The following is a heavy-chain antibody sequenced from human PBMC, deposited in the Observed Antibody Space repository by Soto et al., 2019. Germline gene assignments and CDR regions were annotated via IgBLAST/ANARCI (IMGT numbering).Heavy chain of an antibody. CDR1: GGSISSYY. CDR2: IYYSGST. Sequence: SETLSLTCTVSGGSISSYYWSWIRQPPWKGLEWIGYIYYSGSTNYNPSLRSRVTMSLDTSKNQFSLKLSSVTAADTAVYYCARRKDYYGSGSYGGWFDPWGQGTLVTVSS. CDR3: ARRKDYYGSGSYGGWFDP. V-gene: IGHV4-59*08. J-gene: IGHJ5*02. D-gene: IGHD3-10*01.